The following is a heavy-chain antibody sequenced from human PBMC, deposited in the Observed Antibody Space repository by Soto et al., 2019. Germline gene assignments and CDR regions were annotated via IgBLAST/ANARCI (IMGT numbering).Heavy chain of an antibody. V-gene: IGHV3-30*18. J-gene: IGHJ4*02. D-gene: IGHD3-22*01. CDR3: AKAFAYDYDCSGFGY. CDR2: ISYDGSNK. Sequence: GGSLRLSCAASGFTFSSYGMHWVRQAPGKVLEWETAISYDGSNKYYADSVKGRVTISRDNSKNTLYLQMNSQTGEDTAVDYWAKAFAYDYDCSGFGYCGQGTLGTVSS. CDR1: GFTFSSYG.